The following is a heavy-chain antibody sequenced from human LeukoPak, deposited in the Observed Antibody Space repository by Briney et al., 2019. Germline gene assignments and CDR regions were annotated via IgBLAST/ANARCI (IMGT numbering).Heavy chain of an antibody. D-gene: IGHD5-18*01. CDR2: IYYSGST. V-gene: IGHV4-59*01. Sequence: SETLSLTCTVSGGSISSYYWSWIRRPPGKGLEWIGYIYYSGSTNYNPSLKSRVTISVDTSKNQFSLKLSSVTAADTAVYYCARGRSYGYYFAYWGQGTLVTVSS. CDR3: ARGRSYGYYFAY. J-gene: IGHJ4*02. CDR1: GGSISSYY.